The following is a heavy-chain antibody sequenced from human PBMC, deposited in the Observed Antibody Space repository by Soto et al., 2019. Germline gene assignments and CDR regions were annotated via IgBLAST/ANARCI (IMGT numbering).Heavy chain of an antibody. Sequence: ASVKVSCKASGGTFSSYAISWVRQAPGQGLEWMGGIIPIFGTANYAQKFQGRVTITADESTSTAYMELSSLRSEDTAVYYCASQRGGYEWFVEFFYYGMDVWCQRTTVSVSS. J-gene: IGHJ6*02. CDR3: ASQRGGYEWFVEFFYYGMDV. CDR1: GGTFSSYA. CDR2: IIPIFGTA. D-gene: IGHD3-10*01. V-gene: IGHV1-69*13.